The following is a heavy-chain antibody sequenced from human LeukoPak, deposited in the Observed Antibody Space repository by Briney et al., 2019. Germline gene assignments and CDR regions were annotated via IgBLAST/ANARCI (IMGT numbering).Heavy chain of an antibody. D-gene: IGHD6-13*01. V-gene: IGHV3-21*01. J-gene: IGHJ4*02. CDR1: GGSISSSS. CDR2: ISSSSSYI. CDR3: ARDRGLGSSSWEY. Sequence: PSETLSLTCTVSGGSISSSSYNWGWIRQPPGKGLEWVSSISSSSSYIYYADSVKGRFTISRDNAKNSLYLQMNSLRAEDTAVYYCARDRGLGSSSWEYWGQGTLVTVSS.